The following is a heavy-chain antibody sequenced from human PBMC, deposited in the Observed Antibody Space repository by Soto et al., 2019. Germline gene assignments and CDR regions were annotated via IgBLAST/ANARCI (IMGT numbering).Heavy chain of an antibody. V-gene: IGHV1-18*01. CDR1: GYTFTSYG. CDR3: ARGRYGDY. CDR2: ISAHNGNT. D-gene: IGHD1-1*01. Sequence: QVHLVQSGAEVKKPGASVKVSCKASGYTFTSYGITWVRQAPGQGLEWMGWISAHNGNTDYAQTLQGRVIVTRDTSTRTAYMELRSLISDDTAVYYCARGRYGDYWGQGALVTVSS. J-gene: IGHJ4*02.